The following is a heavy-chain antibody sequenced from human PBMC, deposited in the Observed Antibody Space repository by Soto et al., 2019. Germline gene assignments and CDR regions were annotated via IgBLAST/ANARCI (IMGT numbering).Heavy chain of an antibody. CDR1: GFTFKSYG. CDR3: AQDGRSGSVTRPDH. CDR2: ISYDGSYQ. V-gene: IGHV3-30*18. D-gene: IGHD1-26*01. J-gene: IGHJ4*02. Sequence: QAQLVESGGGEVQPGRSLRLSCAASGFTFKSYGMHWVRQAPGKGLERVPVISYDGSYQYYSDSVKGRFTISRDNSKNTLNLQMNSLRVEDSAMYYCAQDGRSGSVTRPDHWGQGTLVTVSS.